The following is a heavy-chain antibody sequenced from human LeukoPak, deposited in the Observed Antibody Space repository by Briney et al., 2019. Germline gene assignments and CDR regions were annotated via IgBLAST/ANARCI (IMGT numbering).Heavy chain of an antibody. CDR3: ARVERGYSYGYAYY. Sequence: SGTLSLTCAVSGDSISTSKRWSWVRQPPGKGLEWIGEIYHSGSTNFNPSLKSRATISLDKSKNQFSLKLSSVTAADTAVYYCARVERGYSYGYAYYWGQGTLVTVSS. J-gene: IGHJ4*02. CDR1: GDSISTSKR. V-gene: IGHV4-4*02. CDR2: IYHSGST. D-gene: IGHD5-18*01.